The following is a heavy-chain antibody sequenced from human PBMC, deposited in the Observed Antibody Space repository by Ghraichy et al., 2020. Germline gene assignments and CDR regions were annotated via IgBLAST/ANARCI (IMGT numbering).Heavy chain of an antibody. CDR2: ISSGSSYI. CDR1: GFTFRSNR. V-gene: IGHV3-21*01. Sequence: GGSLRLSCADSGFTFRSNRMNSVRQAPGKGLEWVSSISSGSSYIYYADSVEGRFTISRDNAKKSLYLQMNSLRAEDTAVYYCVRDNSVYDFWSGAPSYGLDIWGQGSMVTGSS. CDR3: VRDNSVYDFWSGAPSYGLDI. D-gene: IGHD3-3*01. J-gene: IGHJ3*02.